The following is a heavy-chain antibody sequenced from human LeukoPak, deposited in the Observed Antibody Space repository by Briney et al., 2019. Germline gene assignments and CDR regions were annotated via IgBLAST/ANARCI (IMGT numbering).Heavy chain of an antibody. Sequence: SVKVSCKASGGTFSSYAISWVRQAPGQGLEWMGRIIPIFGIANYAQKFQGRVTITADKSTSTAYMELRSLRSDDTAVYYCARVNTAMALDYWGQGTLVTVSS. V-gene: IGHV1-69*04. CDR1: GGTFSSYA. D-gene: IGHD5-18*01. CDR3: ARVNTAMALDY. J-gene: IGHJ4*02. CDR2: IIPIFGIA.